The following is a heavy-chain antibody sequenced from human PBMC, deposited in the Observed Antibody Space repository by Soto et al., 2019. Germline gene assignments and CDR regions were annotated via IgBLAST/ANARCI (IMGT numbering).Heavy chain of an antibody. CDR1: GDSISSYY. Sequence: SETLSLTCAVSGDSISSYYCMWTRQPPGKGLESIGYLYYGRSANYNPSLKSRVTISVDTSKNQFSLKLTSVTAADTAVYYCARDKITGLFDYWGQGTLVTVSS. CDR3: ARDKITGLFDY. D-gene: IGHD2-8*02. J-gene: IGHJ4*02. V-gene: IGHV4-59*12. CDR2: LYYGRSA.